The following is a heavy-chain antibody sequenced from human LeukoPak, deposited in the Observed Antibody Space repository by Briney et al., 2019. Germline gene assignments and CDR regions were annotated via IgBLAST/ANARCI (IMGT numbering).Heavy chain of an antibody. J-gene: IGHJ6*02. V-gene: IGHV4-30-4*01. D-gene: IGHD1-26*01. CDR1: GDSISSDDYY. CDR3: ARHGATPRNYYYGMDV. CDR2: IYYSGST. Sequence: SETLSLTCTVSGDSISSDDYYWCWIRQPPGKGLEWIGYIYYSGSTNYNPSLKSRVTISVDTSKNQFSLKLSSVTAADTAVYYCARHGATPRNYYYGMDVWGQGTTVTVSS.